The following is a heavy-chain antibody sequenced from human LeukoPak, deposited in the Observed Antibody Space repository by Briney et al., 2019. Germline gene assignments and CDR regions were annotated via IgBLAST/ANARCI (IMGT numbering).Heavy chain of an antibody. V-gene: IGHV3-9*01. CDR3: AKACWFRGVIIDDWFDP. J-gene: IGHJ5*02. CDR1: GFTFDDYA. Sequence: PGGSLRLSCAASGFTFDDYAMHWVRQAPGKGLEWVSGISWNSGSIDYADSVKGGFTISRDNAKNSLYLQMNSLRAEDTALYYSAKACWFRGVIIDDWFDPWGQGTLVTVSS. D-gene: IGHD3-10*01. CDR2: ISWNSGSI.